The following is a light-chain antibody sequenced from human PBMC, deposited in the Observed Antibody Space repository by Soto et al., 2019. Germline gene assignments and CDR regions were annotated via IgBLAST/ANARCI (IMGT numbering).Light chain of an antibody. J-gene: IGKJ1*01. CDR1: QSVSSN. Sequence: EMVMTQSPATLSVSPGERATLSCRASQSVSSNLAWYQQKPGQAPRLLIYGASTRATGIPARFSGSGSGTEFILTISSLQSEDFAVYYCQQHNAWPWTFGQGTKVEIK. CDR2: GAS. CDR3: QQHNAWPWT. V-gene: IGKV3-15*01.